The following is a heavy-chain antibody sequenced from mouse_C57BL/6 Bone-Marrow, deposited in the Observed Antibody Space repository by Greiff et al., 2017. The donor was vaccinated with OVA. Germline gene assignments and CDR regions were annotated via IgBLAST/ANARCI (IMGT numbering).Heavy chain of an antibody. V-gene: IGHV2-2*01. J-gene: IGHJ1*03. D-gene: IGHD1-1*01. Sequence: QVHVKQSGPGLVQPSQSLSITCTVSGFSLTSYGVHWVRQSPGKGLEWLGVIWSGGSTDYNAAFISRLSISKDNSKSQVFFKMNSLQADDTAIYYCARKNYGSSSWYFDVWGTGTTVTVSS. CDR1: GFSLTSYG. CDR2: IWSGGST. CDR3: ARKNYGSSSWYFDV.